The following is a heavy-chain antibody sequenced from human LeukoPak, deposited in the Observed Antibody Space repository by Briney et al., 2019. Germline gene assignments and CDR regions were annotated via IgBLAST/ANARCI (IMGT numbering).Heavy chain of an antibody. Sequence: PSETLSLTCTVSGYSISSGYYWGWIRQPPGKGLEWIAYIDYSGNTNYSPSLKSRVTISVDTSRNQFSLKLSSVTAADTAVYYCARVGSWYYFDYWGQGTPVTVSS. CDR1: GYSISSGYY. J-gene: IGHJ4*02. D-gene: IGHD6-19*01. CDR3: ARVGSWYYFDY. CDR2: IDYSGNT. V-gene: IGHV4-61*01.